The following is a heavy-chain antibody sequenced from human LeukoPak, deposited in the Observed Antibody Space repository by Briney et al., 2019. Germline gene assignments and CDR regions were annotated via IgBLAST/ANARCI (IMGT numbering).Heavy chain of an antibody. Sequence: SQTLSLTGTVSGGSISSGDYYWTWIRQPPGKGLEWIGDIYYRGYTYYNPSLKSRVSISVATSKNQFSLKLNSVTAADTAVYYCARDRGPYSGYDSYYFDHWGQGTLGTVSS. CDR2: IYYRGYT. D-gene: IGHD5-12*01. V-gene: IGHV4-30-4*01. CDR1: GGSISSGDYY. J-gene: IGHJ4*02. CDR3: ARDRGPYSGYDSYYFDH.